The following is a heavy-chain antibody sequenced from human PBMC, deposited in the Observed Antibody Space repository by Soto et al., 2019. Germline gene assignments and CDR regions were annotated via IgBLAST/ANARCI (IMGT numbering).Heavy chain of an antibody. Sequence: QVQLVESGGDVVQPGRSLRLSCAASEFTFSNYGIHWGRQAPGKGREWVAAISHDGNYQNYVDSVKGRFTISRDNSKNMLYLQMNSVGVEDTAVYYCAGDTYYFISSGYYVFDCWGQGTLATVSS. J-gene: IGHJ4*02. CDR3: AGDTYYFISSGYYVFDC. V-gene: IGHV3-30*03. CDR1: EFTFSNYG. D-gene: IGHD3-22*01. CDR2: ISHDGNYQ.